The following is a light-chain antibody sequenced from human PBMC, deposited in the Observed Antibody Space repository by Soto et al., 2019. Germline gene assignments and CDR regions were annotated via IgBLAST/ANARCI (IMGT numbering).Light chain of an antibody. Sequence: QSVLTQPPSASGSPGQSVTISCTGTSSDVGAYNYVSWCQHHPGKAPKLMVYEVNKRPSGVPDRFSGSKSGNTASLTVSGLQAEDEADYYCTSHAGTINFPYVFGTGTKVTVL. CDR1: SSDVGAYNY. CDR2: EVN. V-gene: IGLV2-8*01. CDR3: TSHAGTINFPYV. J-gene: IGLJ1*01.